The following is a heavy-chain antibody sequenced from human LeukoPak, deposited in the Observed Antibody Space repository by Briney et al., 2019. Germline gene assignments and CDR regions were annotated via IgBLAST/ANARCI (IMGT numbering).Heavy chain of an antibody. V-gene: IGHV1-69*01. Sequence: SVTVSCKASGGTFSIYAISWVRQAPGQGLEWMGGIIPIFGTANYAQKFQGRVTITADESTSTAYMELSSLRSEDTAVYYCARDPIEEGDSGTAGYWGQGTLVTVSS. CDR2: IIPIFGTA. J-gene: IGHJ4*02. CDR3: ARDPIEEGDSGTAGY. CDR1: GGTFSIYA. D-gene: IGHD1-26*01.